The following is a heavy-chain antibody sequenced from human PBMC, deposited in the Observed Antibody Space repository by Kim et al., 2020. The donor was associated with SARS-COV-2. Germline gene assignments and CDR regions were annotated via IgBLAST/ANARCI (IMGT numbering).Heavy chain of an antibody. J-gene: IGHJ2*01. Sequence: SETLSLTCTVSGGCISSSSYYWGWIRQPPGKGLEWIGSIYYSGSTYYNPSLKSRVTISVDTSKNQFSLKLSSVTAADTAVYYCARTLRDSGDYWYFDLWGRGTLVTVSS. CDR1: GGCISSSSYY. V-gene: IGHV4-39*01. CDR2: IYYSGST. D-gene: IGHD3-10*01. CDR3: ARTLRDSGDYWYFDL.